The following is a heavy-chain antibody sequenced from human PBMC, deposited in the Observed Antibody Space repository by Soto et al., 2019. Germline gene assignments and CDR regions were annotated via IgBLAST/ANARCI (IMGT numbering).Heavy chain of an antibody. V-gene: IGHV4-39*01. D-gene: IGHD6-6*01. CDR3: ARRRTSSSSRGFDP. CDR2: IYYSGST. J-gene: IGHJ5*02. CDR1: GGSISSSSYY. Sequence: SETPSLTCTVSGGSISSSSYYWGWIRQPPGKGLEWIGSIYYSGSTYYNPSLKSRVTISVDTSKNQFSLKLSSVTAADTAVYYCARRRTSSSSRGFDPWGQGTLVTVSS.